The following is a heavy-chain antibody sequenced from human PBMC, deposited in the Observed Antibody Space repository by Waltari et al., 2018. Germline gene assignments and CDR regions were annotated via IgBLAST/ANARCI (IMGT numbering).Heavy chain of an antibody. D-gene: IGHD3-9*01. J-gene: IGHJ4*02. CDR2: IYRSGTT. CDR3: ARLDDNSFPGGQAHFDY. Sequence: QVHLQESGPGLVESSETLSLTCTVSGFSISRGNYWGWLRQPPRKGLEWIGSIYRSGTTYYSPSLKSRLTISVDTSKNQFSLKLSSVTAADSAFYYCARLDDNSFPGGQAHFDYWGQGTLVTVSS. V-gene: IGHV4-38-2*02. CDR1: GFSISRGNY.